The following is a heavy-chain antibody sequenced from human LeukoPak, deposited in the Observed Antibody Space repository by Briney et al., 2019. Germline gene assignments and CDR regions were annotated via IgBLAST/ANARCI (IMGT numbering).Heavy chain of an antibody. D-gene: IGHD3-22*01. J-gene: IGHJ3*02. V-gene: IGHV4-59*01. Sequence: SETLSLTCTVSGGSISSYYWSWIRQPPGKGLEWIGYIYYSGSTNYNPSLNSRVTISVDTSKNQFSLRLSSVTPADTAVYYCARAPYYDCSGYYYWLDIWGQGTMVTVSS. CDR2: IYYSGST. CDR1: GGSISSYY. CDR3: ARAPYYDCSGYYYWLDI.